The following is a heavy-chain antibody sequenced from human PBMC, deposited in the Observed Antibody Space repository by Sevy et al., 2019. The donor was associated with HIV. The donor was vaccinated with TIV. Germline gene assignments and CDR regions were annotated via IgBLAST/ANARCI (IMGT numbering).Heavy chain of an antibody. V-gene: IGHV3-15*01. D-gene: IGHD3-22*01. CDR1: GFTFSNAW. CDR3: ATAPGYYDSSPFDY. CDR2: IKSKIDGETT. J-gene: IGHJ4*02. Sequence: GGSLRLSCAVSGFTFSNAWMNWVRQAPGTGLQWVGLIKSKIDGETTEYAAPVKGRFTISRNDSKNTVYLQMNSLKTEDTAVYYCATAPGYYDSSPFDYWGPGTLVTVSS.